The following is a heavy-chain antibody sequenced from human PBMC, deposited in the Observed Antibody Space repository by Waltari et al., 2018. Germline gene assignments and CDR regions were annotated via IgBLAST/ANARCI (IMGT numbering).Heavy chain of an antibody. V-gene: IGHV3-15*05. CDR2: IKSKSDGGAT. CDR3: TKRQGDY. CDR1: GFSFSSAW. J-gene: IGHJ4*02. Sequence: EVQLVESGGGFVKPGGSLRLSCVASGFSFSSAWMSWVRQAPGKGLEWVGRIKSKSDGGATDYAAPVKGRITISRDDSKNTVYLHMYSLKTDDTAVYYCTKRQGDYWGQGTLVTVSS.